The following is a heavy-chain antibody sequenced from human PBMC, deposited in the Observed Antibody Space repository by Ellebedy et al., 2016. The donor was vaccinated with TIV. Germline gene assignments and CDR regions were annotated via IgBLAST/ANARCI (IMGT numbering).Heavy chain of an antibody. V-gene: IGHV1-69*13. Sequence: ASVKVSCKASGGTFSSYAISWVRQAPGHGREWMGVIIPIYGTANYAQKFQGRVTITADESSSTAYMELSSLRSEDTAVYYCARGGPALGSGSIVVYYYGMDVWGQGTTVTVSS. D-gene: IGHD1-26*01. CDR2: IIPIYGTA. J-gene: IGHJ6*02. CDR1: GGTFSSYA. CDR3: ARGGPALGSGSIVVYYYGMDV.